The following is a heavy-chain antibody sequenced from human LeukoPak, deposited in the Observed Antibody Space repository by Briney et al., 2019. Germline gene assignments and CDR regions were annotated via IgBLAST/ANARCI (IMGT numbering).Heavy chain of an antibody. CDR1: GFTFSNYA. CDR3: ARDGGSYLQPTDY. CDR2: ISYDGDNK. Sequence: PGRSLRLSCVASGFTFSNYALHWVRQAPGKGLEWVAVISYDGDNKYNADSVKGRFTISRDDSKNTLYLQMNSLRAEDTAVYHCARDGGSYLQPTDYWGRGTLVTVSS. D-gene: IGHD1-26*01. J-gene: IGHJ4*02. V-gene: IGHV3-30-3*01.